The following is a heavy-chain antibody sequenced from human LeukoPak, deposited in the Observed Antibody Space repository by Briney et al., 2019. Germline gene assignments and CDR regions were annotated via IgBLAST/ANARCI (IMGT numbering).Heavy chain of an antibody. CDR3: VKSQGQYYYDS. CDR1: GFTFSSLA. Sequence: GGSLSLSCSVSGFTFSSLAMHWVRQAPGKGLEYVSAFTSNGGDTYYADSVTDRFTISREHSKNTLYLQMTSQRTEDTAVYHCVKSQGQYYYDSWGQGTLVTVSS. D-gene: IGHD4-11*01. CDR2: FTSNGGDT. V-gene: IGHV3-64D*09. J-gene: IGHJ4*02.